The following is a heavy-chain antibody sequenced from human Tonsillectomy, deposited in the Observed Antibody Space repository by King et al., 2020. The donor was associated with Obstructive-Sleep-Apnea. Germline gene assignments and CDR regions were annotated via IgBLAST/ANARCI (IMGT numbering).Heavy chain of an antibody. CDR2: IYYSGST. Sequence: VQLQESGPGLVKPSETLSLTCTVSGGSISSYYWSWIRQPPGKGLEWIGYIYYSGSTNYNPSLKSRVTISVDTSKNQFSLKLSSVTAADTAVYYCARHVSSFYDCWSGSTLVDHYGMDVWGQGTTVTVSS. CDR1: GGSISSYY. V-gene: IGHV4-59*08. D-gene: IGHD3-3*01. J-gene: IGHJ6*02. CDR3: ARHVSSFYDCWSGSTLVDHYGMDV.